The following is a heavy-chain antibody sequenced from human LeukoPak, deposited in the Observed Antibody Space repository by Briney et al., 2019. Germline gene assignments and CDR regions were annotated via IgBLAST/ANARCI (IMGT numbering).Heavy chain of an antibody. D-gene: IGHD2-15*01. V-gene: IGHV3-74*01. CDR1: GFTFSSYG. J-gene: IGHJ4*02. CDR2: INSDGSDI. Sequence: PGGSLRLSCAASGFTFSSYGMSWVRQAPGKGPVWVSRINSDGSDISYADSVKGRFTISRDNAKNTLYMQMNSLRAEDTAVYYCARNKPGTAAYDYWGQGALVTVSS. CDR3: ARNKPGTAAYDY.